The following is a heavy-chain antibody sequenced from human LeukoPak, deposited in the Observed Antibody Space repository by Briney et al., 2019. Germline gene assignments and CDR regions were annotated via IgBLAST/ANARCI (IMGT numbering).Heavy chain of an antibody. CDR3: ARVDVVTVGKNAFDI. V-gene: IGHV3-53*01. J-gene: IGHJ3*02. CDR2: TYTGGST. CDR1: GFTVSSNY. Sequence: PGGSLRLSCAASGFTVSSNYMSWVRQAPGKGLEWVSVTYTGGSTNYADSMKGRFSISRDNSKNTLYLQMNSLRAEDTAVYYCARVDVVTVGKNAFDIWGQGTMVTVSS. D-gene: IGHD4-23*01.